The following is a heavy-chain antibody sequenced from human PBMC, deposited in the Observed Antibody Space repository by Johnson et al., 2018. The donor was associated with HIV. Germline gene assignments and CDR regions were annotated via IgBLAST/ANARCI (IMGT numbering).Heavy chain of an antibody. D-gene: IGHD3-22*01. Sequence: MQLVESGGGVVRPGGSLRLSCVVSGFTFDDYGMSWVRQAPGKGLEWVSLIYSGGGTYYADSVKGRFTISRDNSKNTLYLQMNSLRPEDTAVYYCARDRAIVVAYDAFDIWGQGTMVTVSS. CDR2: IYSGGGT. J-gene: IGHJ3*02. CDR1: GFTFDDYG. CDR3: ARDRAIVVAYDAFDI. V-gene: IGHV3-66*02.